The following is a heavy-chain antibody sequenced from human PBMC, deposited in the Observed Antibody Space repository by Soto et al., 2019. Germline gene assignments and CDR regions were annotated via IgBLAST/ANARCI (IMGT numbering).Heavy chain of an antibody. Sequence: GGSLRLSCAASGFTFSSYAMSWVRQAPGKGLEWVSAISGSGGSTYYADSVKGRFTISRDNSKNTLYLKMNSLRAEDRPVYYCAKVFCEVRRPFDYWGKGTLVPVSS. CDR2: ISGSGGST. CDR1: GFTFSSYA. J-gene: IGHJ4*02. D-gene: IGHD1-1*01. V-gene: IGHV3-23*01. CDR3: AKVFCEVRRPFDY.